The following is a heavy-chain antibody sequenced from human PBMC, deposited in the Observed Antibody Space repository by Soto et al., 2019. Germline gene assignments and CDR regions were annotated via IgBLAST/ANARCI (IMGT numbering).Heavy chain of an antibody. CDR2: IYWDDDK. CDR1: GFSLSTSGVG. CDR3: ARKVAAAAMYHYYGMDV. D-gene: IGHD6-13*01. V-gene: IGHV2-5*02. J-gene: IGHJ6*02. Sequence: QITLKESGPTLVKPTQTLTLTCTFSGFSLSTSGVGVGWIRQPPGKALEWLALIYWDDDKRYSPSLKSRLTITKDTSKNQVVLTMTNMDPVDTATYYCARKVAAAAMYHYYGMDVWGQGTTVTVSS.